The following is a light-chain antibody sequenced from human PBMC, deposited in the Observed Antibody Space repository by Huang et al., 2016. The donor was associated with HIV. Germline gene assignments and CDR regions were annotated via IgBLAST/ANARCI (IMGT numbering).Light chain of an antibody. Sequence: EIVMTQSPDTLSVSPGEGATLSCMASQSVNSNLAWYQQKPGQAPRLLIHGASNRAAGIAARFSGSGSETEFTLTISSLQSEDFAVYYCQQYNDWPPWTFGQGTKVEIK. J-gene: IGKJ1*01. CDR2: GAS. CDR3: QQYNDWPPWT. V-gene: IGKV3-15*01. CDR1: QSVNSN.